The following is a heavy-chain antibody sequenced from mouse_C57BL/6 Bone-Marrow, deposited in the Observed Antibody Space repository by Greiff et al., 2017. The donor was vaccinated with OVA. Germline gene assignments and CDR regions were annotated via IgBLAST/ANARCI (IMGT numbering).Heavy chain of an antibody. D-gene: IGHD1-1*01. CDR1: GFTFTDYY. CDR3: ARYPSYYYGSSYGAMDY. Sequence: DVKLVESGGGLVQPGGSLSLSCAASGFTFTDYYMSWVRQPPGKALEWLGFIRNKANGYTTEYSASVKGRFTISRDNSQSILYLQMNTLRAEDSATYYCARYPSYYYGSSYGAMDYWGQGTSVTVSS. J-gene: IGHJ4*01. V-gene: IGHV7-3*01. CDR2: IRNKANGYTT.